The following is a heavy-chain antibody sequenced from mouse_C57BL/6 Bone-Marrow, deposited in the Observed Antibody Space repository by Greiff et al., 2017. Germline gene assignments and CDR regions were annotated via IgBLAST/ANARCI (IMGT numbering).Heavy chain of an antibody. CDR1: GFSLTSYG. D-gene: IGHD1-1*01. CDR2: IGGVGST. Sequence: VQLQQSGPGLVAPSQRLSITCTVSGFSLTSYGVDWVRQSPGKGLEWLGVIGGVGSTNYNSALKSRLRISKNNSKSQVFLKMNSLHTDDTAMYYCATYYYCSFYAIDFWGQGTSVTVSS. V-gene: IGHV2-6*01. CDR3: ATYYYCSFYAIDF. J-gene: IGHJ4*01.